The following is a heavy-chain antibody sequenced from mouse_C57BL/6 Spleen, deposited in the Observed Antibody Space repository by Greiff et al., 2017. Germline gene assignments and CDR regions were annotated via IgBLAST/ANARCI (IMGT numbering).Heavy chain of an antibody. V-gene: IGHV1-26*01. Sequence: VQLQQSGPELVKPGASVKISCKASGYTFTDYYMNWVKQSHGKSLEWIGDINPNNGGTSYNQKFKGKATLTVDKSSSTAYMELRSLTSEDSAVYYCARRSNSYAMDYWGQGTSVTVSS. CDR2: INPNNGGT. D-gene: IGHD2-5*01. CDR1: GYTFTDYY. CDR3: ARRSNSYAMDY. J-gene: IGHJ4*01.